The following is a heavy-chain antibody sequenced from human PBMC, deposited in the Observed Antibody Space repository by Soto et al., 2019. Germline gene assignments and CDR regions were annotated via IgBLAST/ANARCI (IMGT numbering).Heavy chain of an antibody. Sequence: EVQLVESGGGLVQPGGSLRLSCVASGFTFSTYWMSWVRQAPGKGLEWVANIKQDGSEKYYVDSVKDRFTISRDNAKNSLYLQMNSLRAEDSAVYYCARLPKGSTVTSWGQGTLVTVSS. CDR3: ARLPKGSTVTS. J-gene: IGHJ4*02. CDR2: IKQDGSEK. D-gene: IGHD4-17*01. CDR1: GFTFSTYW. V-gene: IGHV3-7*01.